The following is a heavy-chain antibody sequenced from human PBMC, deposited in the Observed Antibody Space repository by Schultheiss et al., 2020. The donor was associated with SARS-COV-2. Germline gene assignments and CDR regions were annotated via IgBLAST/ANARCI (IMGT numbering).Heavy chain of an antibody. CDR2: INPSGGST. V-gene: IGHV1-46*01. J-gene: IGHJ3*02. CDR3: ARSYSSSWYRGAFDI. D-gene: IGHD6-13*01. CDR1: GYTFTSYY. Sequence: GGSLRLSCKASGYTFTSYYMHWVRQAPGQGLEWMGIINPSGGSTSYAQKFQGRVTMTRDTSISTAYMELSRLRSDDTAVYYCARSYSSSWYRGAFDIWGQGTMVTVSS.